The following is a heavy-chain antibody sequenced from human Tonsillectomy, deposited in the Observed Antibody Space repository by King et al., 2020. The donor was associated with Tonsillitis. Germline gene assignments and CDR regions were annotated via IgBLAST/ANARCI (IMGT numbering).Heavy chain of an antibody. CDR3: AKDSSYYGSGLDY. CDR1: GFTFSSYG. CDR2: IPYDGRNK. V-gene: IGHV3-30*02. J-gene: IGHJ4*02. D-gene: IGHD3-10*01. Sequence: QLMQSGGGVVQPGGSLRLSCTASGFTFSSYGMHWVRQAPGKGLEWVAFIPYDGRNKYYADSVKGRFTISRDNSKNTLYVQINSLRAEDTAVYYCAKDSSYYGSGLDYWGQGTLVTVSS.